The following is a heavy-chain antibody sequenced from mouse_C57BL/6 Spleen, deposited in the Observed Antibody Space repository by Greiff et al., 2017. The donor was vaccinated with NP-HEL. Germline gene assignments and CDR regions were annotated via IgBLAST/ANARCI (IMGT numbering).Heavy chain of an antibody. D-gene: IGHD1-1*01. J-gene: IGHJ2*01. Sequence: DVMLVESGGGLVQPGGSLSLSCAASGFTFTDYYMSWVRQPPGKALEWLGFIRNKANGYTTEYSASVKGRFTISRDNSQSILYLQMNALGAEDSATYSCARSYYGTVFDYWGQGTTLTVSS. V-gene: IGHV7-3*01. CDR2: IRNKANGYTT. CDR3: ARSYYGTVFDY. CDR1: GFTFTDYY.